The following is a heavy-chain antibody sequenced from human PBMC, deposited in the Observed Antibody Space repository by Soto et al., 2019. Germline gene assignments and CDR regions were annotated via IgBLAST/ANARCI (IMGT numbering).Heavy chain of an antibody. D-gene: IGHD3-3*01. V-gene: IGHV3-23*01. CDR1: GFAFSIYA. J-gene: IGHJ4*02. CDR2: IDASGGTT. Sequence: GGSLRLSCAASGFAFSIYAMSWARQAPGKGLEWVSVIDASGGTTYTDSVKGRFTISRDNSKNTLYLQMNSLRVEDTAVYYCEKVATSGVVIEYFDSWGQGSLVTVYS. CDR3: EKVATSGVVIEYFDS.